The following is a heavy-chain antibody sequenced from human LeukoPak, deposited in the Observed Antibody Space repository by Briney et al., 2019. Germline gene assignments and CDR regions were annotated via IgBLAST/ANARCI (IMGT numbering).Heavy chain of an antibody. CDR3: AAELRILLNNWFDP. CDR1: GYTFTSYY. Sequence: ASVKVSCKASGYTFTSYYMNWVRQAPGKGLEWMGSFDHKDGETIYAQKFQGRVTMTEDTSTDTAYMELSSLRSEDTAVYYCAAELRILLNNWFDPWGQGTLVTVSS. CDR2: FDHKDGET. V-gene: IGHV1-24*01. J-gene: IGHJ5*02. D-gene: IGHD2/OR15-2a*01.